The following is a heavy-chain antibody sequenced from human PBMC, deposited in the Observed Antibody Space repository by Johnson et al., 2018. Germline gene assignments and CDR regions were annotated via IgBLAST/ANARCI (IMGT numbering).Heavy chain of an antibody. CDR3: AKDRGDFWSGPYYGMDV. D-gene: IGHD3-3*01. V-gene: IGHV3-30*18. CDR1: GFTFSSYG. J-gene: IGHJ6*02. CDR2: ISYDGSNK. Sequence: QVQLVQSGGGVVQXGRSLRLSCAASGFTFSSYGMHWVRQAPGKGLEWVAVISYDGSNKYYADSVKGRFTISRDNSKTTLYLQMNSRRAEDTAVYYCAKDRGDFWSGPYYGMDVWGQGTTVTVSS.